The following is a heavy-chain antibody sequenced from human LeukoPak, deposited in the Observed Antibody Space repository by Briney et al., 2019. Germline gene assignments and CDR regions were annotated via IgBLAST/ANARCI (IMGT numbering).Heavy chain of an antibody. CDR2: INSDSGGT. V-gene: IGHV1-2*02. J-gene: IGHJ5*02. CDR3: ARWSGSSFDL. CDR1: GYTFTAYY. D-gene: IGHD3-3*01. Sequence: ASVKVSCKPSGYTFTAYYMHWVRQAPRQGLEWMGWINSDSGGTNYAQMFQGRVTMTRDTSISTAYMELSRLTSDDTAVYYCARWSGSSFDLWGQGTLVTVSS.